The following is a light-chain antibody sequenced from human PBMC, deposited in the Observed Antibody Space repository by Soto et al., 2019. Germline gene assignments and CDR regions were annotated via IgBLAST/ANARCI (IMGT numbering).Light chain of an antibody. Sequence: QSVLTQPPSASGTPGQRVTISCSGSNSNIGSKYVYWYQQLPGTAPKLLMYRNNQRASGVPDRFSGSKSGTSASLAISGLRSEDEADYSCAAWDVGLSGPAFGRGTKVTVL. CDR3: AAWDVGLSGPA. V-gene: IGLV1-47*01. J-gene: IGLJ2*01. CDR2: RNN. CDR1: NSNIGSKY.